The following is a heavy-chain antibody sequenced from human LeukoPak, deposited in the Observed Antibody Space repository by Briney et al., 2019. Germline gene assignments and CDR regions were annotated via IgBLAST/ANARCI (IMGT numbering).Heavy chain of an antibody. Sequence: PSETLSLTCTVSGGSISSHYWSWIRQPPGKGLEWIGYIYYSGSTNYNPSLKSRVTISVDTSKNQFSLKLSSVTAADTAVYYCARAGPFDPWGQGTLVTVSS. V-gene: IGHV4-59*11. J-gene: IGHJ5*02. CDR1: GGSISSHY. CDR2: IYYSGST. CDR3: ARAGPFDP.